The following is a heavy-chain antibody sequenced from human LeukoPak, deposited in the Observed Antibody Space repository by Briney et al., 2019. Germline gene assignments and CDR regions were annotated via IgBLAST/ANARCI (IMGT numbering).Heavy chain of an antibody. V-gene: IGHV3-7*04. Sequence: GGSLRLSCAASGFTISNYWMNWVRQAPGKGLEWLANIRRGGSEEYYVDSVKGRFTISRDNTKNSLYLQMNSLRVEDTAVYYCARALIAADNYWGQGTLVTVSA. CDR2: IRRGGSEE. CDR1: GFTISNYW. CDR3: ARALIAADNY. J-gene: IGHJ4*02. D-gene: IGHD6-6*01.